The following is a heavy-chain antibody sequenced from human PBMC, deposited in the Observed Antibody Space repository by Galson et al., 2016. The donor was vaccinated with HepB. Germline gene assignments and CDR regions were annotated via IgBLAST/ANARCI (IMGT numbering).Heavy chain of an antibody. J-gene: IGHJ4*02. CDR1: RGSISSYY. Sequence: SETLSLTCTVSRGSISSYYWSWIRQPPGKGLEWIGHIYNSGSTNYNPSLKGRVTISVVTSKNQFSLRLSSVTAADTAVYYCARSTGSNPGVYWGQGTLVTVSS. CDR3: ARSTGSNPGVY. CDR2: IYNSGST. V-gene: IGHV4-59*08. D-gene: IGHD4/OR15-4a*01.